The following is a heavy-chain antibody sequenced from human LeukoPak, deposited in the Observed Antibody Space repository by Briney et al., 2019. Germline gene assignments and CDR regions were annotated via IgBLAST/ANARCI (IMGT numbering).Heavy chain of an antibody. CDR1: GYTFTGYY. CDR2: INPNSGGT. D-gene: IGHD6-13*01. Sequence: ASVKVSCKASGYTFTGYYMHWVRQAPGQGLEWMGWINPNSGGTNYAQKFQGRVTMTRDTSISTAYMELSRLRSDDTAVYYCASGPTQFTIAAAGMFDYGGQGTLVTVSS. CDR3: ASGPTQFTIAAAGMFDY. J-gene: IGHJ4*02. V-gene: IGHV1-2*02.